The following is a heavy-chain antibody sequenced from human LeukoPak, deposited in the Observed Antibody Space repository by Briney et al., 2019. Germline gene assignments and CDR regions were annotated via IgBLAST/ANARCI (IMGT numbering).Heavy chain of an antibody. CDR2: IRYDGSNK. J-gene: IGHJ4*02. D-gene: IGHD6-19*01. V-gene: IGHV3-30*02. CDR3: ANFPVAGTRRDDY. CDR1: GFTFSSYA. Sequence: PGGSLRLSCAASGFTFSSYAMSWVRQAPGKGLEWVAFIRYDGSNKYYADSVKGRFTISRDNSKNTLYLQMNSLRAEDTAVYYCANFPVAGTRRDDYWGQGTLVTVSS.